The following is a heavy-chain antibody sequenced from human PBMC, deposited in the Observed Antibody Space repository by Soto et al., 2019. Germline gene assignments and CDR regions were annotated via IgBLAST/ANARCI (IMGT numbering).Heavy chain of an antibody. CDR2: ISYDGSNK. J-gene: IGHJ4*02. CDR1: GFTFSSYG. Sequence: QLQLVESGGGVVQPGRSLRLSCAASGFTFSSYGMHWVRQAPGKGLEWVAVISYDGSNKYYADSVKGRFTISRDNSKNTLYLQMNSLRAEDTAVYYCAYSYGLDYWGQGTLVTVSS. V-gene: IGHV3-30*03. D-gene: IGHD5-18*01. CDR3: AYSYGLDY.